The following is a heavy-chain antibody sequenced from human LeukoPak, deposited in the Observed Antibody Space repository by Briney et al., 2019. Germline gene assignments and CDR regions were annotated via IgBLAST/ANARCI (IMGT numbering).Heavy chain of an antibody. Sequence: PSETLSLTCTVSGGSVNGYYWSWIRQPAGKGLEWIGRIYTSGSTNYNTSLKSRVTMSVDTSKNQFSLKLSSVTAADTAVYYCASGGSSWLNWFDPWGQGTLVTVSS. V-gene: IGHV4-4*07. J-gene: IGHJ5*02. CDR1: GGSVNGYY. CDR2: IYTSGST. D-gene: IGHD6-13*01. CDR3: ASGGSSWLNWFDP.